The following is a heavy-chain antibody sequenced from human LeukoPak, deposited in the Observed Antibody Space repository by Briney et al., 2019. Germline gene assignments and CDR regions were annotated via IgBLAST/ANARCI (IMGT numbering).Heavy chain of an antibody. V-gene: IGHV3-20*04. D-gene: IGHD3-22*01. CDR2: INWNGGRI. CDR3: AKVTYDSSGFDY. J-gene: IGHJ4*02. Sequence: GGSLRLSCAASGFTFDDYGMSWVRQVPGKGLEWVSGINWNGGRIGYADSVKGRFTISRDNAKNSLYLQMNSLRAEDTAVYYCAKVTYDSSGFDYWGQGTLVTVSS. CDR1: GFTFDDYG.